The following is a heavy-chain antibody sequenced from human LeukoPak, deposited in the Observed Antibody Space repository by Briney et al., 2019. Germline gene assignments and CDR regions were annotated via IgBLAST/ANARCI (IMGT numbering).Heavy chain of an antibody. CDR1: GGSISPYY. D-gene: IGHD6-13*01. V-gene: IGHV4-59*01. J-gene: IGHJ4*02. Sequence: PSETLSLTCSISGGSISPYYWTWVRQSPGKGLEWIGYTYYGGSTNYNPSLKSRVTISIDTSETQFSLRLTSVTAADTAVYYCARGSSSWYIPQDYWGQGALVTVSS. CDR2: TYYGGST. CDR3: ARGSSSWYIPQDY.